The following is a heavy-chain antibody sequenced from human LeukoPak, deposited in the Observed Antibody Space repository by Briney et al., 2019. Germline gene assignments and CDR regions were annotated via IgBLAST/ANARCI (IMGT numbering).Heavy chain of an antibody. CDR2: ISYDGRNK. J-gene: IGHJ6*02. Sequence: PGGSLRLSCAASGFTFSSYTMHWVRQAPGKGLEWVALISYDGRNKYYADSVKGRFAISGDNSKNTLYLQMNSLRPEVTALYYCARDEYSGDRYGMDIWGQGTTVTVSS. D-gene: IGHD5-12*01. V-gene: IGHV3-30*09. CDR3: ARDEYSGDRYGMDI. CDR1: GFTFSSYT.